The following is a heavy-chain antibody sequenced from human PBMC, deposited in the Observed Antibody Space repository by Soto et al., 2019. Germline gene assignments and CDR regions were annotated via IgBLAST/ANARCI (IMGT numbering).Heavy chain of an antibody. CDR2: INHSGST. Sequence: SETLSLTCAVYGGSFIGYYWSWILQPPGKGLEWIGEINHSGSTNYNPSLKSRVTISVDTSKNQFSLKLSSVTAADTAVYYCQYYDVWSGTYYFDYWGQGSLVTVSS. CDR3: QYYDVWSGTYYFDY. J-gene: IGHJ4*02. V-gene: IGHV4-34*01. D-gene: IGHD3-3*01. CDR1: GGSFIGYY.